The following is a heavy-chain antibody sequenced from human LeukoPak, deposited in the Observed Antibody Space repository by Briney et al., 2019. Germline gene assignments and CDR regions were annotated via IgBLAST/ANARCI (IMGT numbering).Heavy chain of an antibody. V-gene: IGHV4-39*07. CDR2: VYYTGAS. Sequence: SETLSLTCVVSGGSISSSSYYWGWIRQPPGKGLEWIGSVYYTGASYYNPSLKSRVTISIDTSKKHFSLKLTSVTAADTAVYYCARGAPPQNWGQGTLVTVSS. CDR3: ARGAPPQN. J-gene: IGHJ4*02. CDR1: GGSISSSSYY.